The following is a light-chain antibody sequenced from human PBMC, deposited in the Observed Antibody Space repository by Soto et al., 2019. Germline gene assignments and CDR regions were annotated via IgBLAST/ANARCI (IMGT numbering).Light chain of an antibody. CDR1: QSVTNNY. Sequence: EIVLTQSPGTLSLSPGERATLSCRASQSVTNNYLAWYQQRPGQAPKLLIYGASNRPTGIPDRFSGSGSGTDFTLTISRLDPEDFAVYYCQLHGSSVPFTFGPGTKVDIK. V-gene: IGKV3-20*01. J-gene: IGKJ3*01. CDR2: GAS. CDR3: QLHGSSVPFT.